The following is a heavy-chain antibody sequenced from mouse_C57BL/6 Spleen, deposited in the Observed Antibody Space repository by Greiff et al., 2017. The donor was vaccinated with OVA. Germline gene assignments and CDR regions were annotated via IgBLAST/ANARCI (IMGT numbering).Heavy chain of an antibody. CDR1: GYTFTSYW. J-gene: IGHJ1*03. D-gene: IGHD2-5*01. CDR2: INPSNGGT. Sequence: QVHVKQPGTELVKPGASVKLSCKASGYTFTSYWMHWVKQRPGQGLEWIGNINPSNGGTNYNEKFKSKATLTVDKSSSTAYMQLSSLTSEDSAVYYCAREDYSNHWYFDVWGTGTTVTVSS. V-gene: IGHV1-53*01. CDR3: AREDYSNHWYFDV.